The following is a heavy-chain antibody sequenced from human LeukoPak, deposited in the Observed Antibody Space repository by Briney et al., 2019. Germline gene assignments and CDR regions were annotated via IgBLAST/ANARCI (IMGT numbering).Heavy chain of an antibody. J-gene: IGHJ4*02. D-gene: IGHD3-22*01. CDR2: INPSGGST. V-gene: IGHV1-46*01. Sequence: ASVKVSCKASGYTFTSYYMHWVRQAPGQGLEWMGIINPSGGSTSYAQKFQGRVTMTRDTSTSTVYMELSSLRSEDTAVYYCARDKSGSGYYPVWCFDYWGQGTLVTVSS. CDR3: ARDKSGSGYYPVWCFDY. CDR1: GYTFTSYY.